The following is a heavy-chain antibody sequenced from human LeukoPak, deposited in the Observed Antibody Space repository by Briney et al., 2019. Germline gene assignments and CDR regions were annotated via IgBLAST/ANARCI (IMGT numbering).Heavy chain of an antibody. Sequence: GGSLRLSCAASGFTFSTYWMTWVRQAPGKGLEWVANMKGDGSEKHYVDPVKGRFTISRDNAKNSLYLQMNSLRAEDTAVYYCARPGYTAAYDLWGQGTMVTVSS. V-gene: IGHV3-7*01. CDR1: GFTFSTYW. D-gene: IGHD3-9*01. CDR3: ARPGYTAAYDL. CDR2: MKGDGSEK. J-gene: IGHJ3*01.